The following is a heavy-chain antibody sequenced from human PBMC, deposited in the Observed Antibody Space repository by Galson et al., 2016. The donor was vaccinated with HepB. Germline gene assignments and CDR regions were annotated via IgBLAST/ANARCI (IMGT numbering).Heavy chain of an antibody. CDR1: GFTFSSYD. CDR2: IDTAGGT. V-gene: IGHV3-13*01. J-gene: IGHJ6*02. Sequence: SLRLSCAASGFTFSSYDMHWVRQATGKGLEWVSGIDTAGGTSYLGSVKGRFTISRENAKNSLYLQMNSLRVGDTAVYYCVREILLVVGYYGTDVWGQGTTVTVSS. D-gene: IGHD5-18*01. CDR3: VREILLVVGYYGTDV.